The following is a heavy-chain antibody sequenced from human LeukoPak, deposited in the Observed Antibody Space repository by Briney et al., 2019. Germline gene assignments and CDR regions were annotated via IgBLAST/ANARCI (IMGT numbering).Heavy chain of an antibody. CDR1: GFTFSSYS. CDR3: AREYSKPLGIDY. J-gene: IGHJ4*02. Sequence: GGSLRLSCAASGFTFSSYSMNWVRQAPGKGLEWVSSISSSSNYIYYADSVKGRLTISRDNAKNSLYLQMNSLRAEDTAVYYCAREYSKPLGIDYWGQGTLVTVSS. V-gene: IGHV3-21*01. CDR2: ISSSSNYI. D-gene: IGHD4-11*01.